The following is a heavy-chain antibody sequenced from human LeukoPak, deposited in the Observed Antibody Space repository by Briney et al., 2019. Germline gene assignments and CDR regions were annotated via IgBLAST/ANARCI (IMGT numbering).Heavy chain of an antibody. CDR3: ARSVVRGVTAIDY. V-gene: IGHV1-69*13. Sequence: ASVKVSCKASGGTFSSYAISWVRQAPGQGLEWMGGIIPIFGTANYAQKFQGRVTITADESTSTAYMELSSLRSEDTAVYYYARSVVRGVTAIDYWGQGTLVTVSS. CDR2: IIPIFGTA. D-gene: IGHD3-10*01. J-gene: IGHJ4*02. CDR1: GGTFSSYA.